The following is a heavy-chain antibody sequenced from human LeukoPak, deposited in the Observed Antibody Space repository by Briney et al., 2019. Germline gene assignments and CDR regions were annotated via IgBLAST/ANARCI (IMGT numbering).Heavy chain of an antibody. Sequence: ASVKVSCKASGGTFSSYAISWVRQAPGQGLEWMGWMNPNSGNTGYAQKFQGRVTMTRNTSISTAYMELSSLRSEDTAVYYCARGQQPRSLDAFDIWGQGTMVTVSS. D-gene: IGHD6-13*01. J-gene: IGHJ3*02. CDR1: GGTFSSYA. V-gene: IGHV1-8*02. CDR3: ARGQQPRSLDAFDI. CDR2: MNPNSGNT.